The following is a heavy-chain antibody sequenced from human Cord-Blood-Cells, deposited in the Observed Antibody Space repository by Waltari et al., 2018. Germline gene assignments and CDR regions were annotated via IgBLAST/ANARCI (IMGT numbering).Heavy chain of an antibody. Sequence: EVLLLEPGGGLVQPGGVLRLSCAGSGFTSRSYAMSWVRPAPGKGLEWVSAISGSGGSTYYADSVKGRFTISRDNSKNTLYLQMNSLRAGDTAVYYCAKDGRTGAFDIWGQGTMVTVSS. CDR1: GFTSRSYA. D-gene: IGHD1-1*01. CDR3: AKDGRTGAFDI. J-gene: IGHJ3*02. V-gene: IGHV3-23*01. CDR2: ISGSGGST.